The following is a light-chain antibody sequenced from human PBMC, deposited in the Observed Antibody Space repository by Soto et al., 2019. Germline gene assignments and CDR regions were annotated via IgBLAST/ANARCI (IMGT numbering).Light chain of an antibody. CDR3: SSYTSSPLDV. J-gene: IGLJ1*01. V-gene: IGLV2-14*01. CDR2: DVS. Sequence: QSALTQPASVSGSPGQSITISCTGTSSDVGGYNYVSWYQQHPGKAPKLMIYDVSNRPSGVSNRFSGSKSGNTASLTISGLQAEDEADYYCSSYTSSPLDVFGTGTKVTVL. CDR1: SSDVGGYNY.